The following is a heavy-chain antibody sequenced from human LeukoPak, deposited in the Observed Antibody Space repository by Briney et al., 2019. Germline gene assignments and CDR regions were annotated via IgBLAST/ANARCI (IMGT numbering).Heavy chain of an antibody. J-gene: IGHJ4*02. V-gene: IGHV4-4*02. Sequence: SETLSLTCTVSGGSISSSNWWSWVRPPPGKGLERIGEIYHSGNTNYNPSLKSRVTILEDKSKNQFSLKLSSVTAADTAVYYCARLSLKVLEWSPTKGKETHYFDYWGQGTLVTVSS. CDR1: GGSISSSNW. CDR2: IYHSGNT. D-gene: IGHD3-3*01. CDR3: ARLSLKVLEWSPTKGKETHYFDY.